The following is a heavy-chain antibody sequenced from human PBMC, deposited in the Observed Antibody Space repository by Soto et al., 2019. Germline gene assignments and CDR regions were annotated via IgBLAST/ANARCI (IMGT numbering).Heavy chain of an antibody. D-gene: IGHD2-2*01. Sequence: NPSETLSLTCTVSGGSISSGDYYWSWIRQPPGKGLEWIGYIYYSGSTYYNPSLKSRVTISVDTSKNQFSLKLSSVTAADTAVCYCASTSKIVVVPAAIDYWGQGTLVTVSS. V-gene: IGHV4-30-4*01. CDR1: GGSISSGDYY. J-gene: IGHJ4*02. CDR3: ASTSKIVVVPAAIDY. CDR2: IYYSGST.